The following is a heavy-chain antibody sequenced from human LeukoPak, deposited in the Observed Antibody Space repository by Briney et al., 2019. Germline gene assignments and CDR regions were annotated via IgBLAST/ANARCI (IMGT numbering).Heavy chain of an antibody. J-gene: IGHJ6*03. V-gene: IGHV1-69*13. CDR1: GGTFSNYG. D-gene: IGHD3-3*01. CDR2: IIPISGTA. CDR3: ARVRAEQYNFWSGSYQTYYYQYMDV. Sequence: VASVKVSCKASGGTFSNYGISWVRQAPGQGLEWMGGIIPISGTANYAQTFQGRVTITADESTSTAYMELNSLRSEDTAVYYCARVRAEQYNFWSGSYQTYYYQYMDVWGKGTTVTVSS.